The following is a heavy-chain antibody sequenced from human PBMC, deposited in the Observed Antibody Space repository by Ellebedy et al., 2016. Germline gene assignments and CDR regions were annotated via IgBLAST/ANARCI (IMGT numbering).Heavy chain of an antibody. CDR2: INNNGDGT. V-gene: IGHV3-23*01. J-gene: IGHJ4*02. D-gene: IGHD2-8*01. CDR3: ARGGMQYFEY. CDR1: GFTFSSYA. Sequence: GGSLRLSCAASGFTFSSYAMSWVRQASGKGPEWVSSINNNGDGTFYADSVKGRFTTSRDNSKNTLYLQLNSLRAEDTAIYYCARGGMQYFEYWGQGTLVTVSS.